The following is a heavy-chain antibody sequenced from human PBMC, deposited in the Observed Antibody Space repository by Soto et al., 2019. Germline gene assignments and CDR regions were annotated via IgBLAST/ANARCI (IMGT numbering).Heavy chain of an antibody. CDR3: ARGANYFWGRYRYTIGPHTWFDF. CDR2: MNPNSGNT. J-gene: IGHJ5*01. CDR1: RDSNTCKS. V-gene: IGHV1-8*01. D-gene: IGHD3-16*02. Sequence: SSKESRDSNTCKSRCWLCHENGKGLEWMGWMNPNSGNTGYAQKFQGRVTMTRNTSISTAYMELSSLRSEDTAVYYCARGANYFWGRYRYTIGPHTWFDFWGKGTLVP.